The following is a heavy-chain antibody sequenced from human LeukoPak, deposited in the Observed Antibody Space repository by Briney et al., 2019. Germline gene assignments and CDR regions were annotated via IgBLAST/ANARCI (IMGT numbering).Heavy chain of an antibody. CDR1: GFSFTPYD. CDR3: AREGAYSSSWYLDL. V-gene: IGHV3-13*01. J-gene: IGHJ2*01. CDR2: IGSDGDT. D-gene: IGHD2-2*01. Sequence: GGSLRLSCAASGFSFTPYDMHWVRHSAGRGLDWVSAIGSDGDTYYPDSVKGRFTISRENAKNSLYLQMNSLRVGDTAVYYCAREGAYSSSWYLDLWGRGTLVTVSS.